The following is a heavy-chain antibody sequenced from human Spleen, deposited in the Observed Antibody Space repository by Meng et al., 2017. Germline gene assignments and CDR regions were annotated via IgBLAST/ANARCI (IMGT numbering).Heavy chain of an antibody. Sequence: QPQLQESGPGLVKASETLSLTCTVSVGSMRGYYWTWIRQPPGKGLEWIAYIYYTGSPNYNPSLKSRVTISVDTSKNQFSLKLNSVTAADTAVYYCATLKYSSDSSGYYHDYWGRGTLVTVSS. CDR3: ATLKYSSDSSGYYHDY. D-gene: IGHD3-22*01. V-gene: IGHV4-59*01. CDR2: IYYTGSP. J-gene: IGHJ4*02. CDR1: VGSMRGYY.